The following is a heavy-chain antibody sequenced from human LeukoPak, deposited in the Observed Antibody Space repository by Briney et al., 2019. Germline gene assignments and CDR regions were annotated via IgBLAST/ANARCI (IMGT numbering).Heavy chain of an antibody. CDR3: ARQGFYDYVWGSPNYFDY. CDR2: IYYSGST. Sequence: SETLSLTCTVSGGSISSSSYSWGWIRQPPGQGLEWIGSIYYSGSTYYNPSLKSRVTISVDTSKNQFSLKLSSVTAADTAVYYCARQGFYDYVWGSPNYFDYWGLGTLVTVSS. D-gene: IGHD3-16*01. CDR1: GGSISSSSYS. V-gene: IGHV4-39*01. J-gene: IGHJ4*02.